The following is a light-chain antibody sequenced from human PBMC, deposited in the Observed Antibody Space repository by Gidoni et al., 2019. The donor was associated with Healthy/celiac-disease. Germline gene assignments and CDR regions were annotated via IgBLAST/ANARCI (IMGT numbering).Light chain of an antibody. CDR2: LGS. CDR3: MQALQTPLT. Sequence: LPVTPGEPASISCRSSQSLLHSNGYNYLDWYLQKPGQSPQLLIYLGSNRASGVPDRFSGSGSGTDFTLKISRVEAEDVGVYYCMQALQTPLTFGGGTKVEIK. CDR1: QSLLHSNGYNY. J-gene: IGKJ4*01. V-gene: IGKV2-28*01.